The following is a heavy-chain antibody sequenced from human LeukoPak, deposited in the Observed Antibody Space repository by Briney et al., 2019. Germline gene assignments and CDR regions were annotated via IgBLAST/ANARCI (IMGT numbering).Heavy chain of an antibody. J-gene: IGHJ3*02. V-gene: IGHV1-2*02. CDR1: GYSFTAYY. CDR3: ARDRGGDAFDI. CDR2: INPNSGDT. Sequence: ASVKVSCKTSGYSFTAYYIHWVRQAPGQGLEWMAWINPNSGDTVSEQKFQGRVSMTYDTSISTAYMELNSLGSDDTAVYYCARDRGGDAFDIWGQGTMVTVSS. D-gene: IGHD3-10*01.